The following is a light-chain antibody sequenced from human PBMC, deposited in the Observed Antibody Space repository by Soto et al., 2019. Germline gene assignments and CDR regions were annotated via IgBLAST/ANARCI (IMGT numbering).Light chain of an antibody. CDR2: LKSDGPH. CDR1: SGHTTYA. Sequence: QSVLPQSPSASASLGASVTLTCTLSSGHTTYAIEWHQHQAEKGPRDLMNLKSDGPHTKGDVIPDRFSGSSSGADRYLTIARLQSDDEADYCCQSWGTGFQVFGGGTQLTVL. J-gene: IGLJ3*02. CDR3: QSWGTGFQV. V-gene: IGLV4-69*01.